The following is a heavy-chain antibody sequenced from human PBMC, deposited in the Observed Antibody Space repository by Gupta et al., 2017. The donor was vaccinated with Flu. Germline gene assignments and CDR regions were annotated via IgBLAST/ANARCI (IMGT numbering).Heavy chain of an antibody. J-gene: IGHJ4*02. CDR2: VSNDGNKQ. CDR1: YG. Sequence: YGRHWVRQAPGKGWEWVEVVSNDGNKQAYEDYVKGRYTISRYNSKNTLYLKMNSLRPEDTAVYYCAKDHGYHAYFGDFDHWGQGTRVTVSS. D-gene: IGHD3-16*01. CDR3: AKDHGYHAYFGDFDH. V-gene: IGHV3-30*18.